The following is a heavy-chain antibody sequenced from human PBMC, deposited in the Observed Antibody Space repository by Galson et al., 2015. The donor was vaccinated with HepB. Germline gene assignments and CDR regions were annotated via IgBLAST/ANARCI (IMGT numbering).Heavy chain of an antibody. D-gene: IGHD3-16*01. Sequence: SLRLSCAASGFTFSSYDMSWVRQAPGKGLEWVSAISGGGYSTYYADSVKGRFTISRDNSKNTLYLQMNSLRAEDTAEYYCAKDWGGNMDVWGQGTTVTVSS. CDR2: ISGGGYST. CDR1: GFTFSSYD. V-gene: IGHV3-23*01. CDR3: AKDWGGNMDV. J-gene: IGHJ6*02.